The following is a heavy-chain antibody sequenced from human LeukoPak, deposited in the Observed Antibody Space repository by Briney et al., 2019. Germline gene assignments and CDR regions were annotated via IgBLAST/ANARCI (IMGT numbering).Heavy chain of an antibody. CDR1: GGSISSSSYY. D-gene: IGHD3-10*01. CDR3: ARGRITMVRGVIISDWFDP. J-gene: IGHJ5*02. CDR2: IYYSGST. V-gene: IGHV4-39*01. Sequence: SETLSLTCTVSGGSISSSSYYWGWIRQPPGKGLEWIGSIYYSGSTYYNPSLKSRVTISVDTSKNQFSLKLSSVTAADTAVYYCARGRITMVRGVIISDWFDPWGQGALVTVSS.